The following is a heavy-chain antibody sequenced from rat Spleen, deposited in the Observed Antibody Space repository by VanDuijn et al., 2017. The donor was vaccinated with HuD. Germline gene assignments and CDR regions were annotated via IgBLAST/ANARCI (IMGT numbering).Heavy chain of an antibody. Sequence: EVQLQESGPGLVKPSQSLSLTCSVTGHSITTTYRWNWIRKFPGNKMEWIGHISYSGSTSYNPSLKSRISITRDTSKNQFFLQLNSVTTEDTATYYCARDVVTDYWGQGVMVTVSS. CDR3: ARDVVTDY. D-gene: IGHD1-1*01. J-gene: IGHJ2*01. CDR1: GHSITTTY. V-gene: IGHV3-1*01. CDR2: ISYSGST.